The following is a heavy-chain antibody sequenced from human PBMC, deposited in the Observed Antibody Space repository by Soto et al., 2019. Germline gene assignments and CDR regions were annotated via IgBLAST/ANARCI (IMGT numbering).Heavy chain of an antibody. CDR1: GYTFTSYA. D-gene: IGHD2-21*01. CDR3: ARVAAGHIVVVSLDY. CDR2: INAGNGNT. V-gene: IGHV1-3*01. J-gene: IGHJ4*02. Sequence: GASVKVSCKASGYTFTSYAMHWVRQAPGQRLEWTGWINAGNGNTKYSQKFQGRVTITRDTSASTAYMELSSLRSEDTAVYYCARVAAGHIVVVSLDYWGQGTLVTVSS.